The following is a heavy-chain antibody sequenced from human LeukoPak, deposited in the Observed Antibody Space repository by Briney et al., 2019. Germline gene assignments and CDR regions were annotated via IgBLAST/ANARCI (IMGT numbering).Heavy chain of an antibody. CDR3: ARVGQGYCSSTSCYGSSYNWFDP. CDR2: IYTSGST. J-gene: IGHJ5*02. Sequence: SETLSLTCTVSGGSISSYYWSWIRQPAEKGLEWIGRIYTSGSTNYNPSLKSRVTMSVDTSKNQFSLKLSSVTAADTAVYYCARVGQGYCSSTSCYGSSYNWFDPWGQGTLVTVSS. CDR1: GGSISSYY. D-gene: IGHD2-2*01. V-gene: IGHV4-4*07.